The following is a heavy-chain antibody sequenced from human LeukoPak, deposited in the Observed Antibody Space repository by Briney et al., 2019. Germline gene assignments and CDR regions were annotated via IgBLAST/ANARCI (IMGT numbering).Heavy chain of an antibody. V-gene: IGHV4-39*01. CDR3: ARHLSIQLWSHWYFDL. CDR1: GGSISSSSYY. J-gene: IGHJ2*01. CDR2: IYYSGST. Sequence: SETLSLTCTVSGGSISSSSYYWGWIRQPPGKGLEWIGSIYYSGSTYYNPSLKSQVTISVDTSKNQFSLKLSSVTAADTAVYYCARHLSIQLWSHWYFDLWGRGTLVTVSS. D-gene: IGHD5-18*01.